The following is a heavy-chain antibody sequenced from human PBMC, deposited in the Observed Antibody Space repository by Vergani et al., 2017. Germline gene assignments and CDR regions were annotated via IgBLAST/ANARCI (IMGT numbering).Heavy chain of an antibody. J-gene: IGHJ6*02. Sequence: QVQLVESGGGLVKPGGSLRLSCAASGFTFTNYYMTWIRQAPGKGLEWVAYISSSGSTIYSADSVKGRFTISRDNAKSSVFLQMNSLKVEDTAVYYCARAGVEHATYFDYFYGMDVWGQGTTVTVSS. CDR3: ARAGVEHATYFDYFYGMDV. CDR1: GFTFTNYY. V-gene: IGHV3-11*04. D-gene: IGHD2/OR15-2a*01. CDR2: ISSSGSTI.